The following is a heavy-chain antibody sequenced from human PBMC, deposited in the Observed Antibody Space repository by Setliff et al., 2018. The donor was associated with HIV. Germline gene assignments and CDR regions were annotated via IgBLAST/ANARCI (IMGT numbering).Heavy chain of an antibody. Sequence: LSLTCSVSGGSISDYYWSWVRQPAGKGLEWIGRIYTGGSTKFNPSLGGRASLSVDKSNNQVSLKLTSVTAADTAIYYCARDPNYMDVWGQGTTVTVSS. CDR1: GGSISDYY. J-gene: IGHJ6*02. V-gene: IGHV4-4*07. CDR3: ARDPNYMDV. CDR2: IYTGGST.